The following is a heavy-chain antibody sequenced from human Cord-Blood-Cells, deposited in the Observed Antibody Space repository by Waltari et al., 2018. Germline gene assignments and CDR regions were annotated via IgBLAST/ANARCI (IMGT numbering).Heavy chain of an antibody. CDR2: MNPNSGNT. J-gene: IGHJ2*01. D-gene: IGHD6-13*01. CDR1: GYTFTSYD. CDR3: ARRVSIAAAGYWYFDL. Sequence: QVQLVQSGAEVKKPGASVKVSCKASGYTFTSYDINWVRQATGQGLEWMGWMNPNSGNTGYAQKCQGRVTMTRNTSISTAYMELSSLRSEDTAVYYCARRVSIAAAGYWYFDLWGRGTLVTVSS. V-gene: IGHV1-8*01.